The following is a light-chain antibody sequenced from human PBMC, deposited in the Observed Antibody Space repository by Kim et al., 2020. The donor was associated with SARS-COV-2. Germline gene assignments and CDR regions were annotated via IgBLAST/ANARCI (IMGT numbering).Light chain of an antibody. CDR3: QQYGASAR. CDR2: GAP. V-gene: IGKV3-20*01. Sequence: ERHTGSSTARQKISNNSVDWDQHKPGQTPRLRSDGAPDRATGIPDRFSGNGSGTDHTLTISSLEPEDFAVYYSQQYGASARFRGGTNVDIK. J-gene: IGKJ4*01. CDR1: QKISNNS.